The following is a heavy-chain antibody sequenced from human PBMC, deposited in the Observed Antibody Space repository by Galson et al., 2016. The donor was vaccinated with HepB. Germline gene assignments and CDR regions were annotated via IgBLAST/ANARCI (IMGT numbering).Heavy chain of an antibody. J-gene: IGHJ6*02. CDR1: GFTFSNFA. D-gene: IGHD3-10*01. Sequence: SLRLSCAASGFTFSNFAFHWVRQAPGKGLEWVAVISYDGSKTFYADSLKGRFTVSRDNSKNTLYVQMNSLRPEDTAVYYCATDSRGNNYYGLDIWGQGTTVSVS. CDR2: ISYDGSKT. V-gene: IGHV3-30-3*01. CDR3: ATDSRGNNYYGLDI.